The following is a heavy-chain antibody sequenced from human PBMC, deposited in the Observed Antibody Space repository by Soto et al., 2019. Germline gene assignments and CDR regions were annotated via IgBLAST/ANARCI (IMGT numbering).Heavy chain of an antibody. V-gene: IGHV3-33*01. CDR2: IWYDGSNK. D-gene: IGHD5-18*01. CDR3: ARVLQLWFRTYGMDV. CDR1: GFTFSSYG. J-gene: IGHJ6*02. Sequence: PGGSLRLSCAASGFTFSSYGMHWVRQAPGKGLEWVAVIWYDGSNKYYADSVKGRFTISRDNSKNTLYLQMNSLRAEDTAAYYCARVLQLWFRTYGMDVWGQGTTVTVSS.